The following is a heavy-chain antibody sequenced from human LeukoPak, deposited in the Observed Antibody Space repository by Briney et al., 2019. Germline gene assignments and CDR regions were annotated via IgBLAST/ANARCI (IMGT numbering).Heavy chain of an antibody. CDR3: VREDFAYVSETYRYWFDP. D-gene: IGHD3-16*02. Sequence: GGSLRLSCAASGFTFSTYAMSWVRQAPGKGLEWVSGISGSDGSTYYAASVKGRFTVSRDNSANTLSLQMNSLTVADTAIYYCVREDFAYVSETYRYWFDPWGQGTLVTVSS. CDR1: GFTFSTYA. V-gene: IGHV3-23*01. J-gene: IGHJ5*02. CDR2: ISGSDGST.